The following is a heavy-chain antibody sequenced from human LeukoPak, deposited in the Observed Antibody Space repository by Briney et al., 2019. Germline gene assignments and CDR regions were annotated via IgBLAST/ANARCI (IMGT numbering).Heavy chain of an antibody. V-gene: IGHV4-34*01. Sequence: PSETLSLTCAVYGGSFSGSSWSWIRQPPGKGLEWIGEINHSGKTNYNPSLKSRVTISVDTSKNQFSLKLNSVTAADTAVYYCAGPNWGYFDLWGCGTLVTVSS. CDR3: AGPNWGYFDL. J-gene: IGHJ2*01. D-gene: IGHD7-27*01. CDR2: INHSGKT. CDR1: GGSFSGSS.